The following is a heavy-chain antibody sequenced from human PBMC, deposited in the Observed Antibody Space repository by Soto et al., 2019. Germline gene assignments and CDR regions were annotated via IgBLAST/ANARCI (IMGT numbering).Heavy chain of an antibody. CDR3: ARDTSSGDDYYGMDV. V-gene: IGHV4-61*01. CDR2: IYYSGST. J-gene: IGHJ6*02. D-gene: IGHD3-22*01. Sequence: QVQLQESGPGLVKPSETLSLTCTVSGGSVSSGSYYWSWIRQPPGKGLEWIGYIYYSGSTNYNPSLKSRVTISVDTSKNQFSLKLSSVTAVDTAVYYCARDTSSGDDYYGMDVWGQGTTVTVSS. CDR1: GGSVSSGSYY.